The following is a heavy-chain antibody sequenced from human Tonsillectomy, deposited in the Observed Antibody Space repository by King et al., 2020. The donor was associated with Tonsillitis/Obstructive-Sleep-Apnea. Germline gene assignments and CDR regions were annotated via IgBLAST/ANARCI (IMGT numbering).Heavy chain of an antibody. CDR3: ARGYYYDSSGH. CDR1: GGSISSYY. D-gene: IGHD3-22*01. V-gene: IGHV4-59*01. Sequence: LPLQESGPGLVKPSETLSLTCTVSGGSISSYYWSWIRQPPGKGLEWIGYIYYSGSTNYNPSLKSRVTISVDTSKNQFSLKLSSLTAADTAVYYCARGYYYDSSGHWGQGTLVTVSS. J-gene: IGHJ4*02. CDR2: IYYSGST.